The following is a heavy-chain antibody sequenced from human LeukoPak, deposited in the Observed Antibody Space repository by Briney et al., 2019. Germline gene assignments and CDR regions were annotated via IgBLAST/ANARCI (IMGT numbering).Heavy chain of an antibody. V-gene: IGHV4-4*09. D-gene: IGHD3-22*01. CDR1: GGSISSYY. Sequence: SVTLSLPCTVSGGSISSYYWSCIRQPTGKGLEWLGYIYTSGSTNYNPSLKSRVTISVDTSKNQFSMKRSSVTAADTAVYYWARRMDSSERAYYFDYWGQGTLVTVSS. CDR3: ARRMDSSERAYYFDY. CDR2: IYTSGST. J-gene: IGHJ4*02.